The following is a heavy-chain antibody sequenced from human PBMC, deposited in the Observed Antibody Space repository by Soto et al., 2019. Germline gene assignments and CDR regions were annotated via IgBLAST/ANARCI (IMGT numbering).Heavy chain of an antibody. CDR2: ISYDGSNK. Sequence: PGGSLRLSCAASGFTFSSYAMHWVRQAPGKGLEWVAVISYDGSNKYYADSVKGRFTISRDNSKNTLYLQMNSLRAEDTAVYYCARGGYCSGGSCYAGRYYGMDVWGQGTTVTVS. CDR1: GFTFSSYA. CDR3: ARGGYCSGGSCYAGRYYGMDV. J-gene: IGHJ6*02. V-gene: IGHV3-30-3*01. D-gene: IGHD2-15*01.